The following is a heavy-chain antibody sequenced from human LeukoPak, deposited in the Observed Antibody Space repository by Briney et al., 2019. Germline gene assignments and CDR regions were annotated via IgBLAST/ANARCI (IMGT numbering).Heavy chain of an antibody. Sequence: PSETLSLTCTVSGGSISSYYWSWIRQPAGKGLEWIGRIYTSGSTNYNPSLKSRVTISVDTSKNQFSLKLSSVTAADTAVYYCARDSAYDFWSGPYYMDVWGKGTTVTVSS. D-gene: IGHD3-3*01. J-gene: IGHJ6*03. CDR1: GGSISSYY. V-gene: IGHV4-4*07. CDR2: IYTSGST. CDR3: ARDSAYDFWSGPYYMDV.